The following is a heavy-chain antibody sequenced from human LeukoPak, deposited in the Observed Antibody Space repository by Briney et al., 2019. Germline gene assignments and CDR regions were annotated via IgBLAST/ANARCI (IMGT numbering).Heavy chain of an antibody. D-gene: IGHD6-13*01. Sequence: PSQTLSLTCTASGGSISSGNYYWSWIRQPAGKGLEWIGRIYPSGTTNYNPSLKSRVTISVDTSKNQFSLKVSSVTAADTAIYYCARERGVASSWGQGTQVTVSS. J-gene: IGHJ5*02. CDR3: ARERGVASS. CDR1: GGSISSGNYY. V-gene: IGHV4-61*02. CDR2: IYPSGTT.